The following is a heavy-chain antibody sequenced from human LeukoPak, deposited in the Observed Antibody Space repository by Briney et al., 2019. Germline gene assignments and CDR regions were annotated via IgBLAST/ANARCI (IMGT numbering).Heavy chain of an antibody. Sequence: GGSLRLSCAASGFTFSTYWMHWVRQAPGKGLAWVSRISTYGSSTSYADSVKGRFTVSRDNAKNTLYLQMNSLRAEDTAVYYCAREEEGDAFDIWGQGTMVTVSS. V-gene: IGHV3-74*01. CDR1: GFTFSTYW. CDR3: AREEEGDAFDI. CDR2: ISTYGSST. J-gene: IGHJ3*02.